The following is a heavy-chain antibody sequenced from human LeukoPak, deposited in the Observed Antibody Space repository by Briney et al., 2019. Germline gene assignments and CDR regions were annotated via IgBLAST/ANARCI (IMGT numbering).Heavy chain of an antibody. CDR2: ISAYNGNT. D-gene: IGHD6-13*01. Sequence: GASVKVSCKASGYTFTSYGISWVRQAPGQGLEWMGWISAYNGNTNYAQKLQGRVTMTTDTSTSTAYMELRSLRSDDTAVYYCASNIASAGEGDDAFDIWGQGTMVTVSS. CDR1: GYTFTSYG. V-gene: IGHV1-18*01. J-gene: IGHJ3*02. CDR3: ASNIASAGEGDDAFDI.